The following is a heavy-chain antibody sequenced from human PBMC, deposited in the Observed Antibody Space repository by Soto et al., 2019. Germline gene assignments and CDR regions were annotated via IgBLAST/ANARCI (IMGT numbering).Heavy chain of an antibody. CDR2: VSHDGRNT. J-gene: IGHJ4*02. Sequence: VPLVESGGGVVQPGRSLRLSCAASGFTFSDYAMHWVRQAPGKGLGGVAVVSHDGRNTHYADSVKGRFTISRDSSKNTVSLEMTSLRAEDTAVYYCATGGRQWLVTSDFNYWGQGALVTVSS. V-gene: IGHV3-30*03. CDR1: GFTFSDYA. CDR3: ATGGRQWLVTSDFNY. D-gene: IGHD6-19*01.